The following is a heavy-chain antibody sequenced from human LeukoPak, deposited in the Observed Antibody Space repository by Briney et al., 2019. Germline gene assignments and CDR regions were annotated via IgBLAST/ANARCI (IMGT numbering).Heavy chain of an antibody. V-gene: IGHV3-7*01. Sequence: GGSLRLSCAASGFTFSSYWMSWVRQAPGKGLEWVANIKQDGSEKYYVDSVKGRFTISRDNAKNSPYLQMNSLRAEDTAVYYCARGGSYNYDFWSGYYYYYYYMDVRGKGTTVTVSS. CDR3: ARGGSYNYDFWSGYYYYYYYMDV. J-gene: IGHJ6*03. D-gene: IGHD3-3*01. CDR1: GFTFSSYW. CDR2: IKQDGSEK.